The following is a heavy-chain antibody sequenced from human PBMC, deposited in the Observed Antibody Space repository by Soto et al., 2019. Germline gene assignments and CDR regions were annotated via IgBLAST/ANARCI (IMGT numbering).Heavy chain of an antibody. CDR1: GGSISGFY. Sequence: PSETLSLTCSVSGGSISGFYWTWIRQPPGKGLEWIGYIYSSGSTNYNPSLKSRVAISVDTSKNQFSLKLTSMTAADTAVYYCARLLPVMYAFDIWGQGTMVTVSS. V-gene: IGHV4-59*08. CDR2: IYSSGST. J-gene: IGHJ3*02. CDR3: ARLLPVMYAFDI. D-gene: IGHD2-21*01.